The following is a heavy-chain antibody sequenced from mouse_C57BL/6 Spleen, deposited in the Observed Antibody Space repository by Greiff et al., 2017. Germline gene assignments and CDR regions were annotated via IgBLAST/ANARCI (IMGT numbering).Heavy chain of an antibody. D-gene: IGHD1-1*02. CDR2: IYPGDGDT. J-gene: IGHJ2*01. Sequence: QVQLQQSGPELVKPGASVKISCKASGYAFSSSWMNWVKQRPGKGLEWIGRIYPGDGDTNYNGKFKGKATLTADKSSSTAYMQLSSLTSEDSAVYCCARGDYGGYFDYWGQGTTLTVSS. CDR1: GYAFSSSW. V-gene: IGHV1-82*01. CDR3: ARGDYGGYFDY.